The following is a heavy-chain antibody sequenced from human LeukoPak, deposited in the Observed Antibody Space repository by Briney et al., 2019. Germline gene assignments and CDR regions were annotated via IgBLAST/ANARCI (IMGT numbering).Heavy chain of an antibody. D-gene: IGHD1-20*01. J-gene: IGHJ5*02. Sequence: GASVKVSCKTSGYTFTKYLIHWVRQAPGQGLEWVGTINPNGDATNYAPRLQGRLTLTQDTSTSTVYMELRGLTPDDTAVYYCARPLFCAFDNCGYWLDPWARELWSPSPQ. V-gene: IGHV1-46*01. CDR3: ARPLFCAFDNCGYWLDP. CDR1: GYTFTKYL. CDR2: INPNGDAT.